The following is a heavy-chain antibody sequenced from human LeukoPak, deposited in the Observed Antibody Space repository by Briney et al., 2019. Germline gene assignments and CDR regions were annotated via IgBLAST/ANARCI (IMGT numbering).Heavy chain of an antibody. CDR1: GYTFTSYD. CDR2: INTNTGNP. Sequence: GASVKVSCKASGYTFTSYDINWVRQATGQGLEWMGWINTNTGNPTYAQGFTGRFVFSLDTSVSTAYLQISSLKAEDTAVYYCARGEYYDILTGYYWLDYWGQGTLVTVSS. J-gene: IGHJ4*02. V-gene: IGHV7-4-1*02. D-gene: IGHD3-9*01. CDR3: ARGEYYDILTGYYWLDY.